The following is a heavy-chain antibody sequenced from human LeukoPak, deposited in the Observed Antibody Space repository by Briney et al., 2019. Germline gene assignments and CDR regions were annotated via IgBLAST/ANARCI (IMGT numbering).Heavy chain of an antibody. CDR2: IRQDGCEK. CDR1: GFTFTDYW. CDR3: ARDGTAPGLYFDL. V-gene: IGHV3-7*01. D-gene: IGHD6-13*01. J-gene: IGHJ4*01. Sequence: GGTLRLSCAVSGFTFTDYWMNWVRQAPGKGLEGVASIRQDGCEKSYVDSVKRRFSISRDNTKNSLYLQMSSMRAEDTAVYYCARDGTAPGLYFDLWGQGTLVTVSS.